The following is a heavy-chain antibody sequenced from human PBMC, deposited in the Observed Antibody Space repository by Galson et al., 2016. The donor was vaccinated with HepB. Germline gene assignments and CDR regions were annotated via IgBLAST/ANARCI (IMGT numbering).Heavy chain of an antibody. J-gene: IGHJ4*01. CDR2: IFWDDNK. V-gene: IGHV2-5*02. CDR1: GFSLTASGVG. D-gene: IGHD6-13*01. Sequence: PALVKPTQTLTLTCTLSGFSLTASGVGVGWIRQPPGKALEWLALIFWDDNKRYSPSLKSRLTISKDTSKNQVVLTMTNMDPVDTATYYCAHRRMYSSTFDYWGQGTLVTVSS. CDR3: AHRRMYSSTFDY.